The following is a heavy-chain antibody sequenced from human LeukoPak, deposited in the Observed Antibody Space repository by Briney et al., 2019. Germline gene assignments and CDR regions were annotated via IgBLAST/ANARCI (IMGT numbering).Heavy chain of an antibody. CDR1: GFPFSYYY. Sequence: GSLRLSCAASGFPFSYYYMSWIRPASGKGLEWVSYISSSGSTIYYADSVKGRFTISRDNAKNSLYLQMNSLRAEDTAVYYCAREGIAVAPGDYWGQGILVTVSS. J-gene: IGHJ4*02. V-gene: IGHV3-11*01. D-gene: IGHD6-19*01. CDR3: AREGIAVAPGDY. CDR2: ISSSGSTI.